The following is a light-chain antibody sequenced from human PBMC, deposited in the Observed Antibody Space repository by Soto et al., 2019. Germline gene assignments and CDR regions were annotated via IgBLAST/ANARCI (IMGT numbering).Light chain of an antibody. Sequence: EIVLTQSPGTLSVSAGERATLSCRASQSVSSYLAWYQQKPGQAPRLLIYDASTRATGFPARFSGSGSETEFTLTISSLQPEDFAIYYCHQYNNWPSWTFGQGTKVDIK. J-gene: IGKJ1*01. CDR1: QSVSSY. CDR2: DAS. CDR3: HQYNNWPSWT. V-gene: IGKV3-15*01.